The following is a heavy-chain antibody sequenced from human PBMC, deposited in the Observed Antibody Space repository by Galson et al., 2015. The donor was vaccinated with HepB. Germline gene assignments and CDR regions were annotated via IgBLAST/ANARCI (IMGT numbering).Heavy chain of an antibody. CDR2: IKQDGSEK. V-gene: IGHV3-7*03. Sequence: SLRLSCAASGFTFSNYWMTWVRQAPGKGLEWVANIKQDGSEKYYVDSVKGRFTVSRDNAKNSLCLQMNSLRAEDTAVYYCARSKVVYDYWGQGTLVTVSS. CDR1: GFTFSNYW. D-gene: IGHD4-23*01. CDR3: ARSKVVYDY. J-gene: IGHJ4*02.